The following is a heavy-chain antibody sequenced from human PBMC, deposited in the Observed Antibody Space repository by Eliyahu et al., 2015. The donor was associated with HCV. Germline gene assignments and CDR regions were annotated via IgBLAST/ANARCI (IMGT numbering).Heavy chain of an antibody. CDR1: GYTFXGXX. Sequence: QVQLVQSGAEVKKPGASVKVSCTASGYTFXGXXMHWVXXAPGQGLEWMGWINPNSGGTNYAQKFQGRVTMTRDTSISTAYMELSRLRSDDTAVYYCAREMVNGWPDYWGQGTLVTVSS. V-gene: IGHV1-2*02. J-gene: IGHJ4*02. CDR2: INPNSGGT. D-gene: IGHD4-23*01. CDR3: AREMVNGWPDY.